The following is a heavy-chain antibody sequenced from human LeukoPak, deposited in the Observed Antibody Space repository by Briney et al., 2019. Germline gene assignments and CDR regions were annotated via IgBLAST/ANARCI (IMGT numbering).Heavy chain of an antibody. J-gene: IGHJ4*02. CDR2: IGGSGSST. CDR3: AKRGYESSDLFDY. Sequence: TGGSLRLSCAASGFTFSDYSMSWVRQAPGKGLEWVSGIGGSGSSTYYADPVKGRFTISRDNSKNTLYLQMNSLRAEDTAVYYCAKRGYESSDLFDYWGQGTLVTVSS. V-gene: IGHV3-23*01. CDR1: GFTFSDYS. D-gene: IGHD5-12*01.